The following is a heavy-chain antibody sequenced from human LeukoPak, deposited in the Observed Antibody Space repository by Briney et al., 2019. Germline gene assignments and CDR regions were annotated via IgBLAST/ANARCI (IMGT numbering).Heavy chain of an antibody. J-gene: IGHJ5*02. CDR1: GFTFSSYW. CDR2: IYHSGST. D-gene: IGHD3-22*01. Sequence: GSLRLSCAASGFTFSSYWMSWVRQAPGKGLEWIGEIYHSGSTNYSPSLKSRVTISVDKSKNQFSLKLSSVTAADTAVYYCARVSGYYDSSGYYTKEGWFDPWGQGTLVTVSS. V-gene: IGHV4-4*02. CDR3: ARVSGYYDSSGYYTKEGWFDP.